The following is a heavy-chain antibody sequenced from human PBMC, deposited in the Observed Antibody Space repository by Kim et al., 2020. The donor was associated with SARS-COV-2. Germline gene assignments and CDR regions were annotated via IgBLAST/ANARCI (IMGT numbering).Heavy chain of an antibody. V-gene: IGHV4-59*13. Sequence: SETLSLTCDVSGGSISTYFWAWIRQSPAKGLEWIGYINNSGATNYNPSLRSRVAISIDTSKNQFSLKLTSVTAADTAVYYCARWYSDVSGYRINDYWGQGSLVTVSS. D-gene: IGHD3-22*01. CDR3: ARWYSDVSGYRINDY. CDR1: GGSISTYF. CDR2: INNSGAT. J-gene: IGHJ4*02.